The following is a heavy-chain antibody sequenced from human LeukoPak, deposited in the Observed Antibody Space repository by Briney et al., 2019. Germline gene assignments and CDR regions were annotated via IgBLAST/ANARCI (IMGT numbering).Heavy chain of an antibody. CDR3: ARGRGATVITNFDY. CDR2: IDPSDSYT. CDR1: GYSFTSYW. Sequence: GESLKISCKGSGYSFTSYWISWVRQMPGKGLGWMGRIDPSDSYTNYSPSFQGHVTISADKSISTAYLQWSSLKASDTAMYYCARGRGATVITNFDYWGQGTLVTVSS. J-gene: IGHJ4*02. D-gene: IGHD4-23*01. V-gene: IGHV5-10-1*01.